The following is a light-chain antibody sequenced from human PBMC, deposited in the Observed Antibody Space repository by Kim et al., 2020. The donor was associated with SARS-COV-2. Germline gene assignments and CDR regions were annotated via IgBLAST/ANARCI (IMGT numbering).Light chain of an antibody. V-gene: IGLV2-23*01. Sequence: PGQSITIACTGTSSDVGRYNLVSWYQQHPGKAPKLMIYEGSKRPSGVSNRFSGSKSGNTASLTISGLQAEDEADYYCCSYAGSSTVFGGGTQLTVL. CDR1: SSDVGRYNL. J-gene: IGLJ3*02. CDR2: EGS. CDR3: CSYAGSSTV.